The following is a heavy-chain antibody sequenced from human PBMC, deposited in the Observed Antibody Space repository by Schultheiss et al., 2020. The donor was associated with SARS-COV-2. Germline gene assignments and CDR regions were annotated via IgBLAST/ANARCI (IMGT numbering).Heavy chain of an antibody. Sequence: GGSLRLSCAASGFTFSSYAMHWVRQAPGKGLEYVSAISSNGGSTYYADSVKGRFTISTDDSKNIFYLQMNSLRADDTAIYYCARDRAYSSSSAIDHWGQGTLVTVSS. J-gene: IGHJ4*02. CDR2: ISSNGGST. CDR3: ARDRAYSSSSAIDH. CDR1: GFTFSSYA. D-gene: IGHD6-6*01. V-gene: IGHV3-64*04.